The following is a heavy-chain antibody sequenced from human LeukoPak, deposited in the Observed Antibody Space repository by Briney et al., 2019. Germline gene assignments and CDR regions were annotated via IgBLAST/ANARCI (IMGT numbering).Heavy chain of an antibody. Sequence: GRSLRLSCAASGFTFSSYGMHWVRQAPGKGLEWVSYISDSGRTTFYADSVKGRFTISRDNAKNSLYLQMNSLRAEDTAVYYCAKGVYDWGQGTLVTVSS. V-gene: IGHV3-48*04. CDR2: ISDSGRTT. D-gene: IGHD5/OR15-5a*01. CDR3: AKGVYD. CDR1: GFTFSSYG. J-gene: IGHJ1*01.